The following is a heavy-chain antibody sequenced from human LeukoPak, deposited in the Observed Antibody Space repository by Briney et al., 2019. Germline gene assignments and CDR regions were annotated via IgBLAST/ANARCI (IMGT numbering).Heavy chain of an antibody. Sequence: GGSLRLSCAASGFNFSSYAMSWVRQAPGKGLEWVSAISDSGRRTYSAASVKGRFTISRDNSKNTLYLQMNSLRAEDTAVHYCAKRPLLLTDNYFDYWGQGTLVTVSS. CDR2: ISDSGRRT. D-gene: IGHD3-3*01. J-gene: IGHJ4*02. CDR1: GFNFSSYA. V-gene: IGHV3-23*01. CDR3: AKRPLLLTDNYFDY.